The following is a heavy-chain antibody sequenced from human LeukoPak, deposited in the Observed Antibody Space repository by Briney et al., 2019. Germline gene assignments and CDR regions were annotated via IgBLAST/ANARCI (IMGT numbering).Heavy chain of an antibody. CDR3: ARGVTTGDY. V-gene: IGHV3-30-3*01. CDR2: ISYDGSNK. J-gene: IGHJ4*02. Sequence: PGGSLRLSCAASGFTFSSYAMHWVRQAPGKGLEWVAVISYDGSNKYYADSVKGRFTISRDNSKNTLYLQMNSLRAEDTAVYYCARGVTTGDYWGQGTLVTVSS. D-gene: IGHD4-17*01. CDR1: GFTFSSYA.